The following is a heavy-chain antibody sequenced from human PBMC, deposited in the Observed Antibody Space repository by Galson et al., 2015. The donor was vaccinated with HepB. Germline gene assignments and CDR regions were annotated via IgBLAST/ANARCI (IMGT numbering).Heavy chain of an antibody. CDR3: ASGGCSGGSCYPPDYYYGMDV. CDR2: INAGNGNT. D-gene: IGHD2-15*01. CDR1: GYTFTSYA. V-gene: IGHV1-3*01. Sequence: SVKVSCKASGYTFTSYAMHWVRQAPGQGLEWMGWINAGNGNTKYSQKLQGRVTITRDTSTSTAYMELSSLRSEDTAVYYCASGGCSGGSCYPPDYYYGMDVWGQGTTVTVSS. J-gene: IGHJ6*02.